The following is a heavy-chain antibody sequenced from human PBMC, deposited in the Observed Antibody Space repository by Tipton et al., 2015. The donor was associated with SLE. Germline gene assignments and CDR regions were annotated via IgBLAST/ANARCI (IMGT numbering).Heavy chain of an antibody. CDR1: GGSISSHY. CDR3: ARLAVAGMWYYFDF. D-gene: IGHD6-19*01. V-gene: IGHV4-59*08. CDR2: IYYSGST. J-gene: IGHJ4*02. Sequence: TLSLTCTVSGGSISSHYWSWIRQPPGKGLEWIGYIYYSGSTNYNPSLKSRVTISVDTSKNQFSLKLSSVTAADTAAYYCARLAVAGMWYYFDFWGQGAPVTVSS.